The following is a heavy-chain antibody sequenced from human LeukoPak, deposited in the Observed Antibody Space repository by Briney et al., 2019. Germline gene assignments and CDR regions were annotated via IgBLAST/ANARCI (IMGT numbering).Heavy chain of an antibody. V-gene: IGHV3-23*01. J-gene: IGHJ3*02. CDR3: AKDWVVRGVIIKDAFDI. D-gene: IGHD3-10*01. Sequence: GGSLRLSCAASGFTFSSYAMSWVGPAPGKGLVGVSDISGSGGSTYYADSVKGRFTISRDNSKNTLYLQMNSLRAEDTAVYYCAKDWVVRGVIIKDAFDIWGQGTMVTVSS. CDR2: ISGSGGST. CDR1: GFTFSSYA.